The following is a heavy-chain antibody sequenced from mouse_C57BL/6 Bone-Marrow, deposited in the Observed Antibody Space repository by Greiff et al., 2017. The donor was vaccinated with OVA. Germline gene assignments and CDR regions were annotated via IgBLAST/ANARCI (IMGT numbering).Heavy chain of an antibody. CDR2: IDPRSGNT. CDR1: GYTFTSYG. Sequence: QVQLKQSGAELARPGASVKLSCKASGYTFTSYGISWVKQRPGQGLEWIGEIDPRSGNTYYNEKFKGKATLTADKSSSTAYMGLRSLTSEDSAVYFCARFTHAMDYWGQGTSVTVSA. CDR3: ARFTHAMDY. J-gene: IGHJ4*01. V-gene: IGHV1-81*01.